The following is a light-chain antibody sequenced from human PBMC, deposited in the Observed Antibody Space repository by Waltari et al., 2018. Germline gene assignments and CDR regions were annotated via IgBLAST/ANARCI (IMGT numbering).Light chain of an antibody. Sequence: DIVMTQSPESLPVSLGERATINCKSSQSLFYISNNKNYLAWYQQKPGQPPKLLIYWASTRDSGVPDRFSGRGSGTDFTLTISSLQAEDVAVYTCQQYFDTPFTFGPGTKV. J-gene: IGKJ3*01. CDR3: QQYFDTPFT. CDR2: WAS. CDR1: QSLFYISNNKNY. V-gene: IGKV4-1*01.